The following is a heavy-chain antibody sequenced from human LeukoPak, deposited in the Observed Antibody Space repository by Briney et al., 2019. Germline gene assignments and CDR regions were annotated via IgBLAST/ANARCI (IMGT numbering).Heavy chain of an antibody. V-gene: IGHV1-69*04. J-gene: IGHJ4*02. CDR1: GGTFSSYA. CDR3: ARDPGASLYYYDSSGYSPPFDY. D-gene: IGHD3-22*01. Sequence: GASVKVSCKASGGTFSSYAISWVRQAPGQGLEWMGRIIPILGIANYAQKFQGRVTITADKSTSTAYMELSSLRSEDTAVYYCARDPGASLYYYDSSGYSPPFDYWGQGTLVTVSS. CDR2: IIPILGIA.